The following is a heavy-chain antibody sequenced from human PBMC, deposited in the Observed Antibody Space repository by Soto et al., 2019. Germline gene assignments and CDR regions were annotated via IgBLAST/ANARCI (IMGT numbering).Heavy chain of an antibody. V-gene: IGHV1-2*04. CDR1: GDTFNDYY. CDR2: INPNGGVT. CDR3: ARESGGATATLVYYYFYMDV. Sequence: QVQLVQSGAEVKKPGASVTVSCRSSGDTFNDYYIHWVRQAPGQGLEWMGWINPNGGVTKYAQKFQGWVSMTRDTSIRTVYMQLSRLRSDDTAVYYCARESGGATATLVYYYFYMDVWGTGTTVTVSS. D-gene: IGHD5-12*01. J-gene: IGHJ6*03.